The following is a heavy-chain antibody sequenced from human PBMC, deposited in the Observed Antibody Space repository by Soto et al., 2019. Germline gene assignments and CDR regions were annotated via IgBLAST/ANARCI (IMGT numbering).Heavy chain of an antibody. D-gene: IGHD1-26*01. Sequence: RASVKVSCKASGYTLTELSMHWVRQAPGKGLEWMGGFDPEDGETIYAQKFQGRVTMTEDTSTDTAYMELSSLRSEDTAVYYCATDPGGSFYNWGQGTLVTVSS. CDR3: ATDPGGSFYN. CDR2: FDPEDGET. V-gene: IGHV1-24*01. CDR1: GYTLTELS. J-gene: IGHJ4*02.